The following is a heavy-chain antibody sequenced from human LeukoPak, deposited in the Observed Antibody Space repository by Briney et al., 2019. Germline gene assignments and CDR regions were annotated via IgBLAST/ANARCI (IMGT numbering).Heavy chain of an antibody. CDR2: INPNSGGT. CDR3: ARDQGSGYPYY. D-gene: IGHD3-3*01. J-gene: IGHJ4*02. V-gene: IGHV1-2*02. CDR1: GYTFTGYY. Sequence: ASVKVSCKASGYTFTGYYMHWVRQAPGQGLEWMGWINPNSGGTNYAQKFQGRVTMTRDMSTSTVYMELSSLRSEDTAVYYCARDQGSGYPYYWGQGTLVTVSS.